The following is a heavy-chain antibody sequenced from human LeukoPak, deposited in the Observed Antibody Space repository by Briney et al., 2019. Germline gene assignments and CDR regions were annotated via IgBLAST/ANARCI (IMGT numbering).Heavy chain of an antibody. J-gene: IGHJ4*02. D-gene: IGHD1-7*01. CDR3: AKDKVRSGTTSDYFDY. CDR2: IRYDGSNK. CDR1: GFTFSSYG. V-gene: IGHV3-30*02. Sequence: GGSLRLSCAASGFTFSSYGMHWVRQAPGKGLEWVAFIRYDGSNKYYADSVKGRFTISRDNSKNTLYLQMNSLRAEDTAVYYCAKDKVRSGTTSDYFDYWGQGTLVTVSS.